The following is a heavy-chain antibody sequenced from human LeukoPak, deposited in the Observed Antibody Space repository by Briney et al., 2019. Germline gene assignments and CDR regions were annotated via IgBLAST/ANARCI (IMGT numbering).Heavy chain of an antibody. CDR1: GGSISSGGYS. V-gene: IGHV4-30-2*01. D-gene: IGHD3-10*01. CDR3: ARGTLWFGEFPRYFDY. J-gene: IGHJ4*02. Sequence: SETLSLTCAVSGGSISSGGYSWSWIRQPPGEGLEWFVYIYHSGSTYYNPSLKSRVTISVDRSKNQFSLKLSSVTAADTAVYYCARGTLWFGEFPRYFDYWGQGTLVTVSS. CDR2: IYHSGST.